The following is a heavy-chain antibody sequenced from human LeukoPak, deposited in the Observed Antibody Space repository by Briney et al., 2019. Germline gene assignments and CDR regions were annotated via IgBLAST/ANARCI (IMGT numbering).Heavy chain of an antibody. CDR2: IKQDGSEK. CDR1: GGSFSGYY. J-gene: IGHJ4*02. CDR3: ARELPVEGTWYYFDY. D-gene: IGHD1-1*01. V-gene: IGHV3-7*03. Sequence: PSETLSLTCAVYGGSFSGYYWSWIRQPPGKGLEWVANIKQDGSEKYYVDSVKGRFAISRDNAKNSLYLQMNSLRAEDTAEYYCARELPVEGTWYYFDYWGQGTLVTVSS.